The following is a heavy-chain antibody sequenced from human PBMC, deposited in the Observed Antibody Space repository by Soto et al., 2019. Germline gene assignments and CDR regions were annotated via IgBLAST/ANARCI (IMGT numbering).Heavy chain of an antibody. Sequence: LSLTCTVSGGSISSYYWSWIRQPAGKGLEWIGRIYTSGSTNYNPSLKSRVTMSVDTSKNQFSLKLSSVTAADTAVYYCASSGDFGRSTSSTRYYGMDVWGQGTTVTVSS. CDR2: IYTSGST. CDR1: GGSISSYY. D-gene: IGHD2-2*01. CDR3: ASSGDFGRSTSSTRYYGMDV. V-gene: IGHV4-4*07. J-gene: IGHJ6*02.